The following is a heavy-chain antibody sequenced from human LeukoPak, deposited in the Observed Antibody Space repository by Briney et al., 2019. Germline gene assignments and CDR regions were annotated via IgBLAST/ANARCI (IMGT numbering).Heavy chain of an antibody. CDR3: ARTVYYDSSGAFDI. V-gene: IGHV4-31*03. CDR2: IYYSGST. Sequence: SETLSLTCTVSGGSISSGGYYWSWICQHPGKGLEWIGYIYYSGSTYYNPSLKSRVTISVDTSKNQFSLKLSSVTAADTAVYYCARTVYYDSSGAFDIGGQGKMVTVSS. D-gene: IGHD3-22*01. J-gene: IGHJ3*02. CDR1: GGSISSGGYY.